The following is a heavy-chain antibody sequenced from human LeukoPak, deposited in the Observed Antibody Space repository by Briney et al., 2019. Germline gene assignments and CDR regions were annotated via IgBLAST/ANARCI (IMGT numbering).Heavy chain of an antibody. CDR3: ARVGMVVTARGDY. Sequence: SETLSLTCTVSGGSISSYYWSWIRQPPGKGLEWIGYIYYSGSTNYNPSLKSRVTISVDTSKNQFSLKLSSVTAADTAVYYCARVGMVVTARGDYWGQGTLVTVSS. J-gene: IGHJ4*02. V-gene: IGHV4-59*12. CDR1: GGSISSYY. CDR2: IYYSGST. D-gene: IGHD2-21*02.